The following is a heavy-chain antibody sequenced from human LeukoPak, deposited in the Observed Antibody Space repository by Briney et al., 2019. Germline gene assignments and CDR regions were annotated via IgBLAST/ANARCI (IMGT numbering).Heavy chain of an antibody. CDR2: IYTSGST. D-gene: IGHD3-10*01. J-gene: IGHJ4*02. Sequence: SETLSLTCTVSGGSISSGSYYWRWIRQPAGKGLEWIGRIYTSGSTNYNPSLKSRVTISVDTSKNQFSLKLSSVTAADTAAYYCAREIMVRGVITYYFDYWGQGTLVTVSS. V-gene: IGHV4-61*02. CDR1: GGSISSGSYY. CDR3: AREIMVRGVITYYFDY.